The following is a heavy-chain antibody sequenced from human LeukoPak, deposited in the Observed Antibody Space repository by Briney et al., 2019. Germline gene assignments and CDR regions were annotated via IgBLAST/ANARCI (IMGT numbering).Heavy chain of an antibody. J-gene: IGHJ5*02. Sequence: SETLSLTCTVSGYSISSGYYWGWIRQPPGKGLEWIGSIYHSGSTYYNPSLKSRVTISVDTSKNQFSLKLSSVTAADTAVYYCARDHYYDSSGYYPNWFDPWGQGTLVTVSS. D-gene: IGHD3-22*01. CDR3: ARDHYYDSSGYYPNWFDP. V-gene: IGHV4-38-2*02. CDR1: GYSISSGYY. CDR2: IYHSGST.